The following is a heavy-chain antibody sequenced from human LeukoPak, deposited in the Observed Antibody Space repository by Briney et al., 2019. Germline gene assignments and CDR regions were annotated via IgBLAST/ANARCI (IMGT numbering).Heavy chain of an antibody. CDR1: GGTFSSYA. V-gene: IGHV1-69*01. J-gene: IGHJ4*02. D-gene: IGHD6-6*01. CDR2: IIPIFGTA. Sequence: SAVNVSCKASGGTFSSYAISWVRQAPGQGLEWMGGIIPIFGTANYAQKFQGRVTITADESTSTAYMELSSLRSEDTAVYYCAGVSSSRSGEFDYWGQGTLVTVSS. CDR3: AGVSSSRSGEFDY.